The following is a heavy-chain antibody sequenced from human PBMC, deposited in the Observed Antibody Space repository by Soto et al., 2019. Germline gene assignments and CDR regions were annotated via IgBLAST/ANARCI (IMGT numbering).Heavy chain of an antibody. CDR3: ARVRITMVRGDYGMDV. Sequence: PGGSLRLSCAASGFTFSSYGMHWVRQAPGKGLEWVAVIWYDGSNKNYADSVKGRFTVSRDNSKNTLYLQMNSLRTEDTAVYYCARVRITMVRGDYGMDVWGQGTTVTVSS. V-gene: IGHV3-33*01. CDR1: GFTFSSYG. J-gene: IGHJ6*02. D-gene: IGHD3-10*01. CDR2: IWYDGSNK.